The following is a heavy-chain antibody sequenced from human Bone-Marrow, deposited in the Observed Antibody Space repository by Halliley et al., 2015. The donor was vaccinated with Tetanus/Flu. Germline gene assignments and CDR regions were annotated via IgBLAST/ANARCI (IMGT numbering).Heavy chain of an antibody. CDR3: ARERGHNTNLYRFDY. V-gene: IGHV3-7*03. Sequence: IKRDGSEKHYVDSVKGRFTISRDNAKNSLYLQMDSLRAEDTAVYYCARERGHNTNLYRFDYWGQGTLVTVSS. D-gene: IGHD3-10*01. J-gene: IGHJ4*02. CDR2: IKRDGSEK.